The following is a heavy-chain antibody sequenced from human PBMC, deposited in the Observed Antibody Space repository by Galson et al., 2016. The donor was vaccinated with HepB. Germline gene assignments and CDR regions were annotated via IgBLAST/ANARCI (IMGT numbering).Heavy chain of an antibody. CDR2: ISPIFGTT. V-gene: IGHV1-69*06. J-gene: IGHJ6*02. CDR3: ATVTPHPLGYYYHFGMDV. D-gene: IGHD4-23*01. CDR1: GDTLSNFI. Sequence: SVKVSCKASGDTLSNFIITWVRQAPGQGLEWMGGISPIFGTTDYAQKFQGRVTITADKSTSTAYMELGSLRSEDTAFYYCATVTPHPLGYYYHFGMDVWGQGTTVTVSS.